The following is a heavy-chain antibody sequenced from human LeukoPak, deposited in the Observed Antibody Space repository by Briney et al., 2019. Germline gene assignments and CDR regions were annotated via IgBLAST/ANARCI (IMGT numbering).Heavy chain of an antibody. V-gene: IGHV4-59*01. CDR2: IYYSGST. CDR1: GGSISSYY. Sequence: PSETLSLTCTVSGGSISSYYWSWIRQPPGKGLEWIGYIYYSGSTNYNPSLKSRVTISVDTSKNQFSLKLSSVTAADTAVYYCARGGYPIAAAEPYFDYWGQGTLVTVSS. D-gene: IGHD6-13*01. CDR3: ARGGYPIAAAEPYFDY. J-gene: IGHJ4*02.